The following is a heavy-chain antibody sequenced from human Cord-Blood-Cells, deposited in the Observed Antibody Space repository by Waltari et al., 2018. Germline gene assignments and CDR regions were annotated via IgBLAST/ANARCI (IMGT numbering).Heavy chain of an antibody. Sequence: QVQLQQWGAGLLKPSETLSLTCAVYGGSFSGYYWSWIRQPPGKGREWIGEINHGGRTNFNPSLKSRVTISVDTSKNQFSLKLSSVTAADPAVYYCARGSFLEWLPWGQGTLVTVAS. CDR2: INHGGRT. V-gene: IGHV4-34*01. CDR1: GGSFSGYY. CDR3: ARGSFLEWLP. D-gene: IGHD3-3*01. J-gene: IGHJ5*02.